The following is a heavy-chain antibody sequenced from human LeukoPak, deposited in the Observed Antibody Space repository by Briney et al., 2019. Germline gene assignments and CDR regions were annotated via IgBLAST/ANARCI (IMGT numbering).Heavy chain of an antibody. Sequence: PGGSLRLSCAASGFTFSSYAMSWVRQAPGKGLEWVSAISGSGGSTYYADSVKGRFTISRDNSKNTLYLQMNSLRAEDTAVYYCAKDRRSVGIVVVPAAMAVWGQGTTVTVSS. D-gene: IGHD2-2*01. CDR1: GFTFSSYA. V-gene: IGHV3-23*01. CDR3: AKDRRSVGIVVVPAAMAV. CDR2: ISGSGGST. J-gene: IGHJ6*02.